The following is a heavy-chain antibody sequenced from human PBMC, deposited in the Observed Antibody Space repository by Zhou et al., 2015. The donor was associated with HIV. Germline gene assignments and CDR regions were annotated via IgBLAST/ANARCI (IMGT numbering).Heavy chain of an antibody. CDR1: GYTFTSYD. CDR2: MNPNSGNT. V-gene: IGHV1-8*01. J-gene: IGHJ5*02. D-gene: IGHD2-15*01. Sequence: QVQLVQSGAEVKKPGASVKVSCKASGYTFTSYDLNWVRQAPGQGLEWMGWMNPNSGNTGYAQKFQGRVTMTRNISITTAYMELNSLRSDDTAVYYCARVWGSCSAGRCWVDPWGQGTLVTVSS. CDR3: ARVWGSCSAGRCWVDP.